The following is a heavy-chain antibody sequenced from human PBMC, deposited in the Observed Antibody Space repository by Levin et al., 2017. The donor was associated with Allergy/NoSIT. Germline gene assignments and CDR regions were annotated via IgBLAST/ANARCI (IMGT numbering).Heavy chain of an antibody. Sequence: SETLSLTCTVSGGSISSSSYYWGWIRQPPGKGLEWIGSIYYSGSTYYNPSLKSRVTISVDTSKNQFSLKLSSVTAADTAVYYCARLIGSSSVDYWGQGTLVTVSS. CDR1: GGSISSSSYY. V-gene: IGHV4-39*01. J-gene: IGHJ4*02. D-gene: IGHD6-6*01. CDR3: ARLIGSSSVDY. CDR2: IYYSGST.